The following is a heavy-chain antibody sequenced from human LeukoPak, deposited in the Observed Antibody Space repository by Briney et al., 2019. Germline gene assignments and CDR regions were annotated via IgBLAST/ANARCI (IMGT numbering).Heavy chain of an antibody. Sequence: GGTLRLSCAASGFTFSSYGMSWVRQAPGKGLEWVAFIRYDGSNKCYADSVKGRFTISRDNSKDTLYLQMNSLRAEDTAVYYCAKIGRRYDFWTGYYEEEVDYMDVWGKGTTVTVSS. CDR1: GFTFSSYG. J-gene: IGHJ6*03. D-gene: IGHD3-3*01. CDR3: AKIGRRYDFWTGYYEEEVDYMDV. V-gene: IGHV3-30*02. CDR2: IRYDGSNK.